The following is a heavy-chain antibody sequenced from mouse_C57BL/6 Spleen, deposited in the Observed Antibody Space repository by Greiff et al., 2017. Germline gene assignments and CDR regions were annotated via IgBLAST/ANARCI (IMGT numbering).Heavy chain of an antibody. CDR3: ERSVSSAGYGFAY. CDR2: IYPGSGST. Sequence: VQLQQPGAELVKPGASVKLSCKASGYTFTSYWITWVKQRPGQGLEWIGVIYPGSGSTNYNEKFKSKATLTVDKSSSTAYMHLSNLTSEDSAVXDVERSVSSAGYGFAYWGQGTLVTVSA. V-gene: IGHV1-55*01. D-gene: IGHD2-12*01. J-gene: IGHJ3*01. CDR1: GYTFTSYW.